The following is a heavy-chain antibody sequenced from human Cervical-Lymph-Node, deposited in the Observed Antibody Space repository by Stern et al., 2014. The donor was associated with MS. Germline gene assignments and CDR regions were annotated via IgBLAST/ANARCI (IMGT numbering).Heavy chain of an antibody. CDR3: ARDLPSAGYGMDV. J-gene: IGHJ6*02. D-gene: IGHD3-10*01. Sequence: VQLVESGAEVKKPGSSVKVSCKASGDIFSTYSITWVRQAPGQGLEWMGRIIPMFGIANSAQKFQGRLTITADTSTSTAYMELSSLRSEDTAVFYCARDLPSAGYGMDVWGQGTTVTVSS. CDR1: GDIFSTYS. CDR2: IIPMFGIA. V-gene: IGHV1-69*09.